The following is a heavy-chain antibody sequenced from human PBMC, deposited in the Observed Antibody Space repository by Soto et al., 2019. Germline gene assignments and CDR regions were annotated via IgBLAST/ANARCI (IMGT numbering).Heavy chain of an antibody. J-gene: IGHJ6*03. D-gene: IGHD4-4*01. CDR2: ISSSGSTI. CDR3: ARVSRNYWYYYYMDV. CDR1: GFTFSDYY. V-gene: IGHV3-11*01. Sequence: QVQLVESGGGLIKRGGSLRLSCAASGFTFSDYYMSWIRQAPGKGLEWVSYISSSGSTIYYADSVKGRFTISRDNAKNSLYLQMNSLRAEDTAVYYCARVSRNYWYYYYMDVWGKGTTVTVSS.